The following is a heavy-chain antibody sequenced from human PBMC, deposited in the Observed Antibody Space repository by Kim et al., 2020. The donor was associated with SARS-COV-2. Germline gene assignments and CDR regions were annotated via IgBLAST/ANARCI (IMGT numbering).Heavy chain of an antibody. J-gene: IGHJ6*01. CDR2: ISYDGSNK. Sequence: GGSLRLSCAASGFTFGNYAIHWVRQAPGKGLEWVSVISYDGSNKYYADSVRGRFTISRDNSKNTLYLQMNSLRAEDTGLYYCATDLAPWLASLYFYGMDV. CDR1: GFTFGNYA. CDR3: ATDLAPWLASLYFYGMDV. V-gene: IGHV3-30-3*01. D-gene: IGHD6-19*01.